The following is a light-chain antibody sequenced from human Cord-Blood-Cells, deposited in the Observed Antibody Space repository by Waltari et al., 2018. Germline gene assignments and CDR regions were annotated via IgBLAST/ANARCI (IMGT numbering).Light chain of an antibody. CDR3: CSYAGSYTWV. J-gene: IGLJ3*02. CDR2: DVS. V-gene: IGLV2-11*01. CDR1: SSDGGGYNY. Sequence: QSALTQPRSVSGSPGQSVTISCTGTSSDGGGYNYCSWYQQHPGKAPKLMIYDVSKRPSGVPDRFSGSKSGNTASLTISGLQAEDEADYYCCSYAGSYTWVFGGGTKLTVL.